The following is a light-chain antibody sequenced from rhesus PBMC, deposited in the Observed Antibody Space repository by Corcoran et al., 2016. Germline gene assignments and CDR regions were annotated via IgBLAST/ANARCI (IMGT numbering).Light chain of an antibody. Sequence: DIQMTPSPSSLSASVGDRVTITCRASQGITTDFAWYQHKPGETPKLLIYEASSLQSGIPSRVSGSGSGTDFPLTISSLQSEDFATYYCQHYYSTPFTFGPGTKLDIK. CDR2: EAS. V-gene: IGKV1-21*01. CDR1: QGITTD. CDR3: QHYYSTPFT. J-gene: IGKJ3*01.